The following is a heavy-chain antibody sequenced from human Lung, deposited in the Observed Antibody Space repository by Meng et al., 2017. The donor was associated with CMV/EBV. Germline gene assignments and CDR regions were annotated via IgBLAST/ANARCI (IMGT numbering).Heavy chain of an antibody. CDR1: GFTFSSYS. CDR3: ARDREVRNFDY. J-gene: IGHJ4*02. Sequence: EVQLVESGGGLVKPGGSLSLSCAASGFTFSSYSMNWVRQAPEKGLEWVSSISSSSSYIYYADSVKGRFTISRDNAKNSLYLQMNSLRAEDTAAYYCARDREVRNFDYWGQGTLVTVSS. V-gene: IGHV3-21*01. D-gene: IGHD3-10*01. CDR2: ISSSSSYI.